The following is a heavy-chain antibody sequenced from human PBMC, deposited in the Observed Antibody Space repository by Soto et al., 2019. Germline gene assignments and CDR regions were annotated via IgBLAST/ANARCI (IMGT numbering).Heavy chain of an antibody. V-gene: IGHV3-7*05. CDR3: AREAV. Sequence: EVQLVESGGGLVQPGGSLRLSCAASGFTFSGYWMSGVRQAPGIGLEWVANLKQSGSEQFYVDSVKGRFTISRDNAKNSLYLQMNSLRAEDTAVYYCAREAVWGQGTTVTVSS. J-gene: IGHJ6*02. CDR2: LKQSGSEQ. CDR1: GFTFSGYW.